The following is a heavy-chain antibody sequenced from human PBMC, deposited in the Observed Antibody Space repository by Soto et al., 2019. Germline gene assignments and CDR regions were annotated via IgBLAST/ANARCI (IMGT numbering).Heavy chain of an antibody. D-gene: IGHD6-19*01. J-gene: IGHJ3*02. CDR2: INPNSGGT. CDR3: ARVFPSSGWAHDAFDI. Sequence: ASVKVSCKACGDTFTGYYMHWVRQAPGQGLEWMGWINPNSGGTNYAQKFQGWVTMTRDTSISTAYMELSRLRSDDTAVYYCARVFPSSGWAHDAFDIWGQGTMVTVSS. CDR1: GDTFTGYY. V-gene: IGHV1-2*04.